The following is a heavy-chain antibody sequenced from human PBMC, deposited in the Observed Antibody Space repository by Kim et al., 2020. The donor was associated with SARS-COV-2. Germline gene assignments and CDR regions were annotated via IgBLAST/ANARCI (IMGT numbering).Heavy chain of an antibody. CDR3: ARSQGALNS. V-gene: IGHV6-1*01. D-gene: IGHD3-16*01. CDR2: TYYRSKWYN. J-gene: IGHJ5*02. Sequence: SQTPSLTCVISGDSVSSNSATWNWIRQSPSRGLEWLGRTYYRSKWYNEYAGSVQSRITISPDTSKNQFSLQLNSVTPEEDTAIYYCARSQGALNSWGQGTLVTVSS. CDR1: GDSVSSNSAT.